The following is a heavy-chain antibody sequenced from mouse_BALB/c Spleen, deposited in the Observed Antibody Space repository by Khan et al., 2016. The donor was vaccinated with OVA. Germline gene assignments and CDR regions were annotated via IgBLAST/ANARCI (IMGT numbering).Heavy chain of an antibody. CDR3: VRGDEFFTY. V-gene: IGHV1-18*01. D-gene: IGHD3-3*01. CDR1: GYSFTAYY. J-gene: IGHJ3*01. CDR2: VNPSNGDT. Sequence: VQLQQSGPDLVKPGASVKISCKASGYSFTAYYMHWVIESHGKTLECIGRVNPSNGDTTSNQKFRGKAILTVDKSSSTAYMELRSLTSEDFAVYYCVRGDEFFTYWGQGTLGTFSA.